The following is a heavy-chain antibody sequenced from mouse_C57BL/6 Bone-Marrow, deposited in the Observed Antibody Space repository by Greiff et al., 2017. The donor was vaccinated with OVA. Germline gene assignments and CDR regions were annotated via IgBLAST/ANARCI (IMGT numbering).Heavy chain of an antibody. CDR2: INPNNGGT. J-gene: IGHJ3*01. CDR3: ARGDYYGSSYGLAY. Sequence: VQLKESGPELVKPGASVKIPCKASGYTFTDYNMDWVKQSHGKSLEWIGDINPNNGGTIYNQKFKGKATLTVDKSSSTAYMELRSLTSEDTAVYYCARGDYYGSSYGLAYWGQGTLVTVSA. CDR1: GYTFTDYN. D-gene: IGHD1-1*01. V-gene: IGHV1-18*01.